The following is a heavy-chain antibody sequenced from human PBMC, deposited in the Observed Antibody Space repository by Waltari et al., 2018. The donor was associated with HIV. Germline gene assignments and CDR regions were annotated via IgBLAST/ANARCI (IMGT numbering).Heavy chain of an antibody. CDR2: YNSRRRYK. Sequence: EVHLVESGGGLVKPGGSLRLSCAASGFTFSSSNMNWVRQAPGKGLEWVSAYNSRRRYKYYADSVKGRFTTARDNAKNSLYLQMTSLRAEDTAMYYCATRRGSYEIPEYFQHWGQGTLVTVSS. CDR1: GFTFSSSN. D-gene: IGHD3-16*01. V-gene: IGHV3-21*01. CDR3: ATRRGSYEIPEYFQH. J-gene: IGHJ1*01.